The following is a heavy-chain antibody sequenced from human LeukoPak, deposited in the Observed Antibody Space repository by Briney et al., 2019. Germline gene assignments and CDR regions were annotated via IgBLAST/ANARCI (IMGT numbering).Heavy chain of an antibody. CDR2: IIPIFGTA. CDR1: GGTFSSYA. D-gene: IGHD3-16*01. Sequence: GASVKVACKASGGTFSSYAISWVRQAPGQGLEWMGGIIPIFGTANYAQKFQGRVTITADESTSTAYMELSSLRSEDTAVYYCARDRGGTSGNWFDPWGQGTLVTVSS. V-gene: IGHV1-69*13. J-gene: IGHJ5*02. CDR3: ARDRGGTSGNWFDP.